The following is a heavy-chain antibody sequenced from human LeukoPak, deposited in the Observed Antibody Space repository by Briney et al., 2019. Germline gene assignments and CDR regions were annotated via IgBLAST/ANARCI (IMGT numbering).Heavy chain of an antibody. CDR3: AKGGASSPYTYIDV. CDR2: ISYAGNNE. D-gene: IGHD6-6*01. J-gene: IGHJ6*04. V-gene: IGHV3-30*07. CDR1: GFTFSNYA. Sequence: RSLRLSCEASGFTFSNYAMHWVRQAPGKGLEWVAVISYAGNNEYYADSVKGRFTISRDNSKNTLYLQMNSLRADDTAVYHCAKGGASSPYTYIDVWGKGTTVIVSS.